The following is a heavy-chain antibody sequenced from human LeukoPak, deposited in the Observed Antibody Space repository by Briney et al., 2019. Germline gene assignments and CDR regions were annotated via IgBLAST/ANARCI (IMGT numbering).Heavy chain of an antibody. V-gene: IGHV4-4*07. CDR3: ARDSGTTGEVKFDP. CDR2: IYSRGT. CDR1: GGSISSYY. D-gene: IGHD3-10*01. J-gene: IGHJ5*02. Sequence: SETLSLTCTVSGGSISSYYLSWIRQPARKGLEWIGRIYSRGTTYNPSLKSRVTMSADTSRNHVSLTLNSVTAADTAVYYCARDSGTTGEVKFDPWGQGTLVTVSS.